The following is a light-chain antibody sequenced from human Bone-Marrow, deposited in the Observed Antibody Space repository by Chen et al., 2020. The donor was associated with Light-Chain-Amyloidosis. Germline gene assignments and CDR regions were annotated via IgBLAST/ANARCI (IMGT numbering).Light chain of an antibody. CDR2: DDS. Sequence: SYVLTQPSSVSVAPGQTATIAFGGNNIGSTSVHWYQQTPGQAPLLVVYDDSDRPSGILERLSGSNSGNTATLTISRVEAGDEADYYCQVWDRSSDRPVFGGGTKLTVL. J-gene: IGLJ3*02. CDR1: NIGSTS. V-gene: IGLV3-21*02. CDR3: QVWDRSSDRPV.